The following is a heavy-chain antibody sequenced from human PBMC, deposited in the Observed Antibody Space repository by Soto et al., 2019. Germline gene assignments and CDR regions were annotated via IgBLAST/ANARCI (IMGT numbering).Heavy chain of an antibody. Sequence: PGGSLRLSCAASGFTFSTYGMHWVRQTPGKGLEWASLIWSHGNTDRYADSVKGRFTISRDNSRNTLYLQMDSLRAEDTAVYYCASEFDGSSRYFDYWGQGTLVTVSS. D-gene: IGHD2-2*03. J-gene: IGHJ4*02. CDR2: IWSHGNTD. CDR3: ASEFDGSSRYFDY. V-gene: IGHV3-33*01. CDR1: GFTFSTYG.